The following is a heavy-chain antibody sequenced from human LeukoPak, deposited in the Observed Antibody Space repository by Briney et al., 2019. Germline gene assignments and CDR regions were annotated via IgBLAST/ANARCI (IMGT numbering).Heavy chain of an antibody. D-gene: IGHD4-17*01. V-gene: IGHV4-39*01. CDR1: GGSVCSGDYY. CDR2: IYYSGST. J-gene: IGHJ4*02. Sequence: SETLSLTCTVSGGSVCSGDYYWGWLRQPPGKGLEWIGTIYYSGSTYYNTSLKSRVTISVDMSNNQFSLKLNSVTAADTAVYFCARHDYGDYGPFDCWGQGTLVTVSS. CDR3: ARHDYGDYGPFDC.